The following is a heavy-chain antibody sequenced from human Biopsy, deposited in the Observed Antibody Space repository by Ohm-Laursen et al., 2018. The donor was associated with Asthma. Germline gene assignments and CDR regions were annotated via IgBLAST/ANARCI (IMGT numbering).Heavy chain of an antibody. V-gene: IGHV4-31*02. J-gene: IGHJ4*02. CDR3: ARAQDYYDSRGYYRSFDY. CDR2: VYYSGST. D-gene: IGHD3-22*01. CDR1: YGSITSGGYY. Sequence: TLSLTWTVSYGSITSGGYYWTWIRQHPGKGLEWIGFVYYSGSTYYNPSLKSRVSISIDTSKNQFPLKLSSVTAADTAAYYCARAQDYYDSRGYYRSFDYWGQGTLVTVSS.